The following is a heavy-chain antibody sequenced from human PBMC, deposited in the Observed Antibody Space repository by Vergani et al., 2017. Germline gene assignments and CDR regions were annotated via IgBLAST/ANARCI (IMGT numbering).Heavy chain of an antibody. CDR3: AKAAAAGLRYYYYYMDV. CDR1: GFTFSSYA. J-gene: IGHJ6*03. Sequence: QVQLVESGGGVVQPGRSLRLSCAASGFTFSSYAMHWVRQAPGKGLEWVAVISYDGSNKYYADSVKGRFTISRDNAKNSLYLQMNSLRAEDTALYYCAKAAAAGLRYYYYYMDVWGKGTTVTVSS. CDR2: ISYDGSNK. D-gene: IGHD6-13*01. V-gene: IGHV3-30*01.